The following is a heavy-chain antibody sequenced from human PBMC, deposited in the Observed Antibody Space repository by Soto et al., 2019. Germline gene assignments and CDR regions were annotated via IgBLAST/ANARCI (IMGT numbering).Heavy chain of an antibody. V-gene: IGHV1-8*01. Sequence: QVQLVQSGAEVKKPGASVKVSCKASGYTFTSYDINWVRQATGQGLEWMGWMNPNSGNTGYAQKXXGXXNMTRNTSISTAYMELSSLRSEDTAVYYCAREGGYSYGFDYWGQGTLVTVSS. CDR2: MNPNSGNT. J-gene: IGHJ4*02. D-gene: IGHD5-18*01. CDR3: AREGGYSYGFDY. CDR1: GYTFTSYD.